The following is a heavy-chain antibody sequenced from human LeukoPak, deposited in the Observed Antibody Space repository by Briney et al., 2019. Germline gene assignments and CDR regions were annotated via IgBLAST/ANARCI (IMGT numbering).Heavy chain of an antibody. CDR2: IGIRGDT. Sequence: GGSLRLSCAASGFTFIDYDMHWVRQVIGKGLEWVSAIGIRGDTHYSGSVKGRFTISRENAESSLYLQMNSLRAEDTAVYYCARGGIQVSGIDEFDYWGQGTLVIVSS. V-gene: IGHV3-13*01. CDR1: GFTFIDYD. CDR3: ARGGIQVSGIDEFDY. D-gene: IGHD6-19*01. J-gene: IGHJ4*02.